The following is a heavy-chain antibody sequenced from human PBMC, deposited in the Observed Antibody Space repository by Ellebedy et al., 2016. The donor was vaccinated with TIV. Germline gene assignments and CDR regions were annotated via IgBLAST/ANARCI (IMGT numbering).Heavy chain of an antibody. Sequence: GESLKISXAASGFTFSSYSMNWVRQAPGKGLEWVSSISSSSSFIYYADSVKGRFTISRDNAKNSLYLQMNSLRDEDTAVYYCARRGNYLGDAFDIWGQGAMVIVSS. V-gene: IGHV3-21*01. CDR3: ARRGNYLGDAFDI. CDR2: ISSSSSFI. J-gene: IGHJ3*02. D-gene: IGHD1-26*01. CDR1: GFTFSSYS.